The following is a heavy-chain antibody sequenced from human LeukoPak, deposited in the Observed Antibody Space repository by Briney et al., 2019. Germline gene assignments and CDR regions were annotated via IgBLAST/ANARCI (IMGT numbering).Heavy chain of an antibody. V-gene: IGHV3-23*01. D-gene: IGHD3-3*01. CDR2: ISGSGGSS. CDR1: GFTFSTYA. Sequence: GGSLRLSCAASGFTFSTYAMSWVRQAPGKGLERVSGISGSGGSSYYADSVKGRFTISRDNSKNTLYLQMNSLRAEDTAVYYCAKARGFLGRLADYWGQGTLVTVSS. J-gene: IGHJ4*02. CDR3: AKARGFLGRLADY.